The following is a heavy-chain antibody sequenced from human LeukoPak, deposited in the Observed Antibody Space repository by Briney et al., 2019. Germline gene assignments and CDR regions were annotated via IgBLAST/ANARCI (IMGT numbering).Heavy chain of an antibody. CDR3: ARDINYYMDV. J-gene: IGHJ6*03. CDR2: IIPIFGTT. Sequence: GSSVKVSCKASGGTFSSSGISWVRQAPGQGLEWMGGIIPIFGTTNYAQKFQDRVTITADKYTSTAYMELSSLRSEDTAFYHCARDINYYMDVWGKGTTVTVSS. CDR1: GGTFSSSG. V-gene: IGHV1-69*06.